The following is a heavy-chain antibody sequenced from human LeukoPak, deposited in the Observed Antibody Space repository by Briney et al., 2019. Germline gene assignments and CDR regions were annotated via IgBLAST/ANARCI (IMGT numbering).Heavy chain of an antibody. V-gene: IGHV4-59*01. CDR2: IYYSGST. CDR1: GGSISSYY. D-gene: IGHD3-22*01. Sequence: SETLSLTCTVSGGSISSYYWSWIRQPPGKGLEWIGCIYYSGSTNYNPSLKSRVTISVDTSKNQFSLKLSSVTAADTAVYYCARVGYYDSSGYHYWYFDLWGRGTLVTVSS. J-gene: IGHJ2*01. CDR3: ARVGYYDSSGYHYWYFDL.